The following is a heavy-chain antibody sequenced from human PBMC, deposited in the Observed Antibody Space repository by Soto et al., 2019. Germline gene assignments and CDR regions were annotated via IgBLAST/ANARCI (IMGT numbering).Heavy chain of an antibody. V-gene: IGHV1-18*01. J-gene: IGHJ6*02. Sequence: QVQLVQSGAEVKKPGASVKVYCKASGYIFGIYGIAWVRQAPGQELVWMGWISPYTGNTHSASKLQGRLTITTDTSTIPGDMELGSLTSDDTSVYYCVMVDNYVTLTPHDVWGQGTTVTVSS. CDR3: VMVDNYVTLTPHDV. CDR1: GYIFGIYG. D-gene: IGHD3-16*01. CDR2: ISPYTGNT.